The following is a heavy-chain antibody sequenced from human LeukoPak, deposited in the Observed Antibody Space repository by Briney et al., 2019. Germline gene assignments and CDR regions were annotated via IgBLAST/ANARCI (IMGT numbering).Heavy chain of an antibody. Sequence: PGGSLRLSCAASGFTFSTYAMHWVRQAPGKGLEWVAVISYDGSKKYYADSVKGRFTISRDNSKNTLYLQMNSLRAEDTAVYYCAKDDGGSYYIYYYYMDVWGKGTTVTISS. CDR2: ISYDGSKK. CDR3: AKDDGGSYYIYYYYMDV. J-gene: IGHJ6*03. CDR1: GFTFSTYA. V-gene: IGHV3-30*04. D-gene: IGHD1-26*01.